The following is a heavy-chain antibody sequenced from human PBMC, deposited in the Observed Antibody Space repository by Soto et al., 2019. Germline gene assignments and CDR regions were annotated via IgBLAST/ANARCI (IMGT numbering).Heavy chain of an antibody. Sequence: QVHLQESGPQLVKPSETLSLTCAVSGDSLSTSYWWTWVRQSPGKGLQWIGQVYHVGTTSYNPALKSRVIISVDKPKNQFSLKLTSMSAADTAVYFCARASYGLGCFDYWGQGSLVAVSS. V-gene: IGHV4-4*02. D-gene: IGHD3-16*01. CDR2: VYHVGTT. J-gene: IGHJ4*02. CDR3: ARASYGLGCFDY. CDR1: GDSLSTSYW.